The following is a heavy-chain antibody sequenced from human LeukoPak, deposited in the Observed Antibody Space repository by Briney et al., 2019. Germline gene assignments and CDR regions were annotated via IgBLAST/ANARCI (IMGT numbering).Heavy chain of an antibody. J-gene: IGHJ4*02. CDR2: IIPIFGTA. Sequence: SVKVSCKASGGTLISYAISWVRQAPGQGPEWMGGIIPIFGTANYAQKFQGRVTITADKSTSTAYMELSSLRSEDTAVYYCALRPRNWNVHLGTYFDYWGQGTLVTVSS. D-gene: IGHD1-1*01. CDR1: GGTLISYA. CDR3: ALRPRNWNVHLGTYFDY. V-gene: IGHV1-69*06.